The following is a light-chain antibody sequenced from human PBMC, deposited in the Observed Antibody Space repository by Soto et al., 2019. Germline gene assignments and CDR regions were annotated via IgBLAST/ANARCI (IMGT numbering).Light chain of an antibody. CDR1: QGISNY. CDR2: AAS. CDR3: QKYNSAPPFT. Sequence: DIQVTQSPSSLSASVGDRVTITCRASQGISNYLAWYQQKPGKAPKLLIYAASTLQSGVPSRFSGSGSGTDFTLTISSLQPEDVATYYCQKYNSAPPFTFGPGTKVDIK. V-gene: IGKV1-27*01. J-gene: IGKJ3*01.